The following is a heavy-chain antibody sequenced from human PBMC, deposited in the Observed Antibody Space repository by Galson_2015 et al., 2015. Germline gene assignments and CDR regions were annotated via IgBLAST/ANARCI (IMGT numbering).Heavy chain of an antibody. CDR3: ARDYDFWSGYLQSSYYYYGMDV. Sequence: SLRLSCAASGFTFSSYGMHWVRQAPGKGLEWVAVIWYDGSNKYYADSVKGRFTISRDNSKNTLYPQMNSLRAEDTAVYYCARDYDFWSGYLQSSYYYYGMDVWGQGTTVTVSS. J-gene: IGHJ6*02. CDR2: IWYDGSNK. V-gene: IGHV3-33*01. CDR1: GFTFSSYG. D-gene: IGHD3-3*01.